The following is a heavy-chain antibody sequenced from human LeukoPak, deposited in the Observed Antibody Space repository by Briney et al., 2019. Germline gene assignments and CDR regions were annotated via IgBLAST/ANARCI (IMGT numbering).Heavy chain of an antibody. CDR2: INTNTGNP. Sequence: ASVKVSCKTSRGRFKNFAFNWVRQAPGQGLEWMGWINTNTGNPTYAQGFTGRFVFSLDTSVSTAYLQISSLKAEDTAVYYCAREKKWELPYFDYWGQGTLVNVSS. D-gene: IGHD1-26*01. CDR3: AREKKWELPYFDY. J-gene: IGHJ4*02. CDR1: RGRFKNFA. V-gene: IGHV7-4-1*02.